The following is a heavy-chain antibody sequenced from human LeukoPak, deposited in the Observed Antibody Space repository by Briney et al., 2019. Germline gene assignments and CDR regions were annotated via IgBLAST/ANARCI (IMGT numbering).Heavy chain of an antibody. J-gene: IGHJ4*02. CDR2: ISYDGSNK. CDR3: AREQSSRGGSVYYFDY. Sequence: QPGGSLRLSCAASGFTFSSYGMHWVRQAPGKGLEWVAVISYDGSNKYYADSVKGRFTISRDNSKNTLYLQMNSLRAEDTAVYYCAREQSSRGGSVYYFDYWGQGTLVTVSS. V-gene: IGHV3-30*03. CDR1: GFTFSSYG. D-gene: IGHD3-16*01.